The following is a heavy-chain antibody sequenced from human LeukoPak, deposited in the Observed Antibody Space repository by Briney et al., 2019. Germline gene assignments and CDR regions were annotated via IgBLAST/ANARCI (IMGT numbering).Heavy chain of an antibody. J-gene: IGHJ4*02. D-gene: IGHD4-23*01. CDR3: ATEHDYGGQIFDY. CDR2: IYSGGST. Sequence: GGSLRLSCAASGFTVSSNYMSWVRQAPGKGLEWVSVIYSGGSTYYADSVKGRFTISRENSKNTLYLQMNSLRAEDTAVYYCATEHDYGGQIFDYWGQGTLVTVSS. V-gene: IGHV3-53*01. CDR1: GFTVSSNY.